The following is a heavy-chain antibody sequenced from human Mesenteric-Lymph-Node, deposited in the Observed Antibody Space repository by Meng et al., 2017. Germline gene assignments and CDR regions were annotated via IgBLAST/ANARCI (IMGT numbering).Heavy chain of an antibody. CDR1: GLSFSEAR. Sequence: GGSLRLSCAASGLSFSEARMTWVRQAPGKGLEYIGRIKNNADGATTEYGAPVRGRFTISRDDSENLVYLQMNSLKSDDTGVYYCMTGLGPRCGGDCYSWGEYWGQGTLVTVSS. J-gene: IGHJ4*02. D-gene: IGHD2-21*02. CDR2: IKNNADGATT. V-gene: IGHV3-15*01. CDR3: MTGLGPRCGGDCYSWGEY.